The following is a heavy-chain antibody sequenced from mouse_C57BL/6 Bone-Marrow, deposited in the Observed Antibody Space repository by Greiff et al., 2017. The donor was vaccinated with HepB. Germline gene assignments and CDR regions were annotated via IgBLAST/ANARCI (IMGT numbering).Heavy chain of an antibody. Sequence: QVQLQQPGAELVKPGASVKLSCKASGYTFTSYWMQWVKQRPGQGLEWIGEIDPSDSYTNYNQKFKGKATLTVDTSSSTAYMKLSSLTSEDSAVYYCARSVTTVVDWYFDVWGTGTTVTVSS. D-gene: IGHD1-1*01. CDR1: GYTFTSYW. V-gene: IGHV1-50*01. CDR3: ARSVTTVVDWYFDV. CDR2: IDPSDSYT. J-gene: IGHJ1*03.